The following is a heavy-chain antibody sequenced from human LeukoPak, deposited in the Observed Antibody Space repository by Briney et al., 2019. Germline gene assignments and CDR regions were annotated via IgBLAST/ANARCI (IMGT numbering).Heavy chain of an antibody. V-gene: IGHV3-11*04. CDR3: ARGFRFPDV. J-gene: IGHJ6*04. D-gene: IGHD2-21*01. Sequence: GGSLRFSCAASGFTSSDYYMSWIRQAPGKGLEWVSVKGRFTISRDNAKNSLYLQMNSLRAEDTAVYYCARGFRFPDVWGKGTTVTVSS. CDR1: GFTSSDYY.